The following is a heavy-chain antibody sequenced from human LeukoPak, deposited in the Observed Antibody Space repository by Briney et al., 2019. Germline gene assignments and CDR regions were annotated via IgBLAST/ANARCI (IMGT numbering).Heavy chain of an antibody. D-gene: IGHD2-2*01. Sequence: GASVKVSCKVSGYTLTELSMHWVRQAPGKGLEWMGDFDPEDGETIYAQKFQGRVTMTRDTSISTAYMELSRLRSDDTAVYYCAREYPISSTSLDYWGQGTLVTVSS. V-gene: IGHV1-24*01. CDR3: AREYPISSTSLDY. J-gene: IGHJ4*02. CDR1: GYTLTELS. CDR2: FDPEDGET.